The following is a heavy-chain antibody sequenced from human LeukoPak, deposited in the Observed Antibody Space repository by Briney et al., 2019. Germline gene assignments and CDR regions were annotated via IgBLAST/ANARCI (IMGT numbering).Heavy chain of an antibody. CDR2: IWYDGSNK. CDR3: ARATGAYGPPFDF. CDR1: GFTFSSHG. D-gene: IGHD2-8*02. Sequence: GGSLRLSCAASGFTFSSHGMHWVRQAPGKGLEWVAVIWYDGSNKYYADSVTGRFTISRDTSNNTLYLQMNSLRADDTAVYYCARATGAYGPPFDFWGQGTLVTVSS. J-gene: IGHJ4*02. V-gene: IGHV3-33*01.